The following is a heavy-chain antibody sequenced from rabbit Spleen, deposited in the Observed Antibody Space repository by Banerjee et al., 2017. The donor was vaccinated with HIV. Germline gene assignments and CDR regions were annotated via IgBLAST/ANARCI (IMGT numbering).Heavy chain of an antibody. D-gene: IGHD2-1*01. J-gene: IGHJ3*01. CDR2: INMVTGKS. Sequence: QSLEESGGDLVKPGASLTLTCKASGVSFNDKDVMGWVRQAPGKGLEWITCINMVTGKSVYASWAKGRFIMSRTSSTKVTLQMTSLTAADTATYFCARGGDWGTRLYLWGPGTLVTVS. CDR1: GVSFNDKDV. CDR3: ARGGDWGTRLYL. V-gene: IGHV1S40*01.